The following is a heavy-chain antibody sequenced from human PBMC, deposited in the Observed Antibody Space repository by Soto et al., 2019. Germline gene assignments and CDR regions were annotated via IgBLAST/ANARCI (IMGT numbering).Heavy chain of an antibody. CDR1: GFTVSSNY. J-gene: IGHJ4*02. Sequence: LRLSCAASGFTVSSNYMSWVRQAPGKGLEWVSGFYSGDSTYYADSVKGRFTISRDKSKNTLYLQMNSLRAEDTAVYFCARAKGYTYGYFYFDYWGQGTLVTVSS. V-gene: IGHV3-53*01. D-gene: IGHD5-18*01. CDR3: ARAKGYTYGYFYFDY. CDR2: FYSGDST.